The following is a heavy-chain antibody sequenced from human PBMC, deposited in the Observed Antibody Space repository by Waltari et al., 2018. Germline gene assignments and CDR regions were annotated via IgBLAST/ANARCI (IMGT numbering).Heavy chain of an antibody. CDR3: ARQNIHSYGYGYFDF. J-gene: IGHJ4*02. CDR2: IYPGDSNT. CDR1: GYSFAKYC. V-gene: IGHV5-51*01. D-gene: IGHD5-18*01. Sequence: EVQLEPSGAEVNKPGESLKISCNGSGYSFAKYCIGWVRQMPGKGLEWMGVIYPGDSNTKYSLSFQGQVTISADTSISTAYLQWSSLKASDTAIYFCARQNIHSYGYGYFDFWGQGTLVTVSS.